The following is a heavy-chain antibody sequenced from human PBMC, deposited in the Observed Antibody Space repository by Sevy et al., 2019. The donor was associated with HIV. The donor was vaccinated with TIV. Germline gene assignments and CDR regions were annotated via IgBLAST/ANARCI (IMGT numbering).Heavy chain of an antibody. D-gene: IGHD5-12*01. Sequence: SQTLSLTCAISGDSVSSNGVPWSWIRQSPSRGLEWLGRTFYRSKWYNDYAVSVRSRITINPDTSKNQFSLQLNSVTPEDTAIYFCARGANRAFDIWGQGTMVTVSS. CDR2: TFYRSKWYN. CDR3: ARGANRAFDI. J-gene: IGHJ3*02. CDR1: GDSVSSNGVP. V-gene: IGHV6-1*01.